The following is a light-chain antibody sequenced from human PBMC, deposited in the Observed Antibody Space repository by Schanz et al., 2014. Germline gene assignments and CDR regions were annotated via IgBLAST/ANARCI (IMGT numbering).Light chain of an antibody. CDR1: QSVLHSSDNKNY. CDR3: QQYHSIPHT. V-gene: IGKV4-1*01. Sequence: DIVMTQFPDSLAVSLGERATINCRSSQSVLHSSDNKNYLAWYQQKPGQPPKLLIYWASTRESGVPDRFSGSGSGTDFTLTISSLQAEDVAVYYCQQYHSIPHTFGQGTKLEIK. J-gene: IGKJ2*01. CDR2: WAS.